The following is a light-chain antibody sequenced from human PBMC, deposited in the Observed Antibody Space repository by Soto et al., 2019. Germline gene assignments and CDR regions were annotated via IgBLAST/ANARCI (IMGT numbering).Light chain of an antibody. V-gene: IGLV2-23*03. J-gene: IGLJ1*01. CDR1: SRDIGGYNL. Sequence: QSVLAQPASVSGSPGQSITISCTGTSRDIGGYNLVSWYQQHPGRAPKLMIYEGNKRPSRVSNRFSASKSGNTAALTISGLQDEDEADYYCCSYAGFSSVVFGSGTKGTV. CDR2: EGN. CDR3: CSYAGFSSVV.